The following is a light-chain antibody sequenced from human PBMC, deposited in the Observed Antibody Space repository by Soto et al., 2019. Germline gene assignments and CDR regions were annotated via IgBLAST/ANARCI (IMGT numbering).Light chain of an antibody. CDR3: QHYNTWPWT. CDR1: HSVSSS. CDR2: GAS. V-gene: IGKV3-15*01. J-gene: IGKJ1*01. Sequence: EVVMKQSPATLSVSPGERARLSCRASHSVSSSLAWYQQKPGQAPRLLISGASTRAAGIPARFSGSGSGTEFTLTISSLQSEDFAVYYCQHYNTWPWTFGQGTKVDIK.